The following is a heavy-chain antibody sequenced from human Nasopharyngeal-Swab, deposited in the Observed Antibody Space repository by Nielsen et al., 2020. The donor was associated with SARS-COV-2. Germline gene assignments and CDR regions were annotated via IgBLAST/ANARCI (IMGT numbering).Heavy chain of an antibody. CDR2: INPNSGGT. J-gene: IGHJ4*02. V-gene: IGHV1-2*06. CDR1: GYIFTGYY. CDR3: ARDRGSGAGFDY. D-gene: IGHD6-19*01. Sequence: ASVKVSCKASGYIFTGYYMHWVRQAPGQGLEWMGRINPNSGGTNYAQKFQGRVTMTRDTSISTAYMELSRLRSDDTAVYYCARDRGSGAGFDYWGQGTLVTVSS.